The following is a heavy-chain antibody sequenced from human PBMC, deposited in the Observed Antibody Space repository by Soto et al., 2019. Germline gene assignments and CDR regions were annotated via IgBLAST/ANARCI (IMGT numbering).Heavy chain of an antibody. CDR2: INDGNGYT. D-gene: IGHD6-19*01. J-gene: IGHJ4*02. CDR3: ATWTWLVPFDY. CDR1: GYTFTSYV. V-gene: IGHV1-3*01. Sequence: QVQLVQSGAEVKKPGASVKVSCKASGYTFTSYVIHWVRQAPGQRLEWMGWINDGNGYTKYSQKFQGRVTITRDTSASTAYMELNSLRSEDTAVYYCATWTWLVPFDYWGQGTLVTVSS.